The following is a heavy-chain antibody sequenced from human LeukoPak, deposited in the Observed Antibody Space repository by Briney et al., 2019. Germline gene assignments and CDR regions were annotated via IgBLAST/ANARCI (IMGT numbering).Heavy chain of an antibody. D-gene: IGHD4-17*01. V-gene: IGHV3-48*02. CDR3: ARGKIGYYYGDYDGY. CDR1: GFTFSSYD. Sequence: AGRSLRLSCAASGFTFSSYDMNWVRQAPGKGLEWVSYISTISSTKYYADSVKGRFTISRDNAKNSLYLQMNSLRDEDTAVYYCARGKIGYYYGDYDGYWGQGTLVTVSS. J-gene: IGHJ4*02. CDR2: ISTISSTK.